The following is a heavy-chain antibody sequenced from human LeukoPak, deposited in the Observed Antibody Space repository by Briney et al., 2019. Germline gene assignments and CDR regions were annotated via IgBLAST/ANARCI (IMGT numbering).Heavy chain of an antibody. Sequence: GGSLRLSCAASGFTFSSYAMSWVRQAPGKGLEWVSVISGSGGSTYYADSVKGRFTISRDNSKNTLYLQMNSLRAEDTAVYYCAKGGYSYGVFDYWGQGTLVTVSS. CDR3: AKGGYSYGVFDY. CDR1: GFTFSSYA. CDR2: ISGSGGST. D-gene: IGHD5-18*01. V-gene: IGHV3-23*01. J-gene: IGHJ4*02.